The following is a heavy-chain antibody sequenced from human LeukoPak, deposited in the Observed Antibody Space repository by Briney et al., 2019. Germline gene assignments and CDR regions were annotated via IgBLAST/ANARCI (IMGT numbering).Heavy chain of an antibody. Sequence: SETLSLTCTVSGGSVSSYYWSWIRQPPGKGLEWTGYIYDIGSTKYNPSLKSRVTMSVDTSKNQFSLKLSSVTAADTAVYHCARTYYYDSSGYLNHWFDPWGQGTLVTVSS. CDR3: ARTYYYDSSGYLNHWFDP. J-gene: IGHJ5*02. D-gene: IGHD3-22*01. CDR2: IYDIGST. V-gene: IGHV4-59*08. CDR1: GGSVSSYY.